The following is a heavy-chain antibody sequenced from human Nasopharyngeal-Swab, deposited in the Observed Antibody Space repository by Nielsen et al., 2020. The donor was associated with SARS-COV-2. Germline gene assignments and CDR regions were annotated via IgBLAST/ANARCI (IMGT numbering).Heavy chain of an antibody. V-gene: IGHV3-33*01. J-gene: IGHJ4*02. CDR1: GFTFSSYG. D-gene: IGHD6-13*01. Sequence: GESLKISCAASGFTFSSYGMHWVRQAPGKGLEWVAVIWYDGSNKYYADSVKGRFTISRDNSKNTLYLQMNSLRAEDTAVYYCARSDLYSSSWYAPFDYWGQGTLVTVSS. CDR3: ARSDLYSSSWYAPFDY. CDR2: IWYDGSNK.